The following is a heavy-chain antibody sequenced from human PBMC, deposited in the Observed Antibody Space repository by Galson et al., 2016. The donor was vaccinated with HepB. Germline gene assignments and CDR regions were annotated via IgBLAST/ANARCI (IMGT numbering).Heavy chain of an antibody. J-gene: IGHJ6*02. CDR1: GGTFSNYA. CDR3: ARQPRIAVAGTFYYGMDV. Sequence: SVKVSCKASGGTFSNYAISWVRQAPGQGLEWMGGIIPIFGTTNYAQKFQGRVTITADEFTSTAYMELSSLRSEDTAVYYCARQPRIAVAGTFYYGMDVWGQGTTVTVS. CDR2: IIPIFGTT. D-gene: IGHD6-19*01. V-gene: IGHV1-69*13.